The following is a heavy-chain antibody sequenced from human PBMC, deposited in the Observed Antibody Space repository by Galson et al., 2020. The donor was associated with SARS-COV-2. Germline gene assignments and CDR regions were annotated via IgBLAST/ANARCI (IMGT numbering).Heavy chain of an antibody. V-gene: IGHV6-1*01. CDR1: GDSLSSNSAA. D-gene: IGHD6-13*01. J-gene: IGHJ3*02. CDR3: AGRVAGAGSLHI. Sequence: SEPLSLTCAITGDSLSSNSAAWHWIRQSPSRGLERLGRTYYRSQWSTDHAVSVKRRITINPDTSKNQFSRQLNSVTPEDTAIYYCAGRVAGAGSLHILGQGTMVIVSS. CDR2: TYYRSQWST.